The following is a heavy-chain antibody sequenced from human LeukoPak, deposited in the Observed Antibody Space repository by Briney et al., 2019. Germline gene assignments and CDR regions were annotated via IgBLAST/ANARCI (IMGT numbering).Heavy chain of an antibody. CDR1: GFTFNSYG. V-gene: IGHV3-30*18. Sequence: GGSLRLSCAASGFTFNSYGMHWVRQAPGKGLEWVAVISYDGSNKYYADSVKGRFTISRDNSKNTLYLQMNSLRAEDTAVYYCAKESRGYCSGGSCSLFDYWGQGTLVTVSS. D-gene: IGHD2-15*01. J-gene: IGHJ4*02. CDR2: ISYDGSNK. CDR3: AKESRGYCSGGSCSLFDY.